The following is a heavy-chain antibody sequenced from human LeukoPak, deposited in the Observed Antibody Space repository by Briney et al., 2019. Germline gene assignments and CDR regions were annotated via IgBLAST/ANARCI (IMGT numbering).Heavy chain of an antibody. J-gene: IGHJ4*02. Sequence: GGSLTLSCAASGFTFSDYYMSWIRQAPGKGLEWVSYISSSGSTIYYADSVKGRFTISRDNAKNSLYLQMNSLRAEDTAVYYCAREVTRYLPRDYWGQGTLVTVSS. CDR2: ISSSGSTI. CDR3: AREVTRYLPRDY. V-gene: IGHV3-11*04. CDR1: GFTFSDYY. D-gene: IGHD4-23*01.